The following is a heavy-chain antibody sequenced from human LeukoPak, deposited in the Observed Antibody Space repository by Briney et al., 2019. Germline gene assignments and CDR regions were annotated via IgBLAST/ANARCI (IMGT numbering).Heavy chain of an antibody. J-gene: IGHJ4*02. CDR2: IYYSGST. D-gene: IGHD3-10*01. Sequence: SETLSLTCTVSGGSISSYYWSWIRQPPGKGLEWIGYIYYSGSTNYNPSLKSRVTISVDTSKNQFSLKLSSVTAADTAVYYCARETGGSGGLFDYWGQGTLVTVSS. CDR1: GGSISSYY. CDR3: ARETGGSGGLFDY. V-gene: IGHV4-59*12.